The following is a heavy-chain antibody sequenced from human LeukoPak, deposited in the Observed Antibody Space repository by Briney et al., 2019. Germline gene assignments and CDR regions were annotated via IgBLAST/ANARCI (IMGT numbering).Heavy chain of an antibody. D-gene: IGHD2-15*01. Sequence: SVKVSCKASGGTFSSYTISWVRQAPGQGLEWMGRIIPILGIANYAQKFRGRVTITADKSTSTAYMELSSLRSEDTAVYYCARDLLGYCSGGSCYHNWFDPWGQGTLVTVSS. CDR2: IIPILGIA. CDR1: GGTFSSYT. J-gene: IGHJ5*02. CDR3: ARDLLGYCSGGSCYHNWFDP. V-gene: IGHV1-69*04.